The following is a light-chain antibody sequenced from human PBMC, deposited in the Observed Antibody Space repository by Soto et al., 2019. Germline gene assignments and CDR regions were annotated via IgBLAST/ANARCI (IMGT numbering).Light chain of an antibody. Sequence: QSALTQPASVSGSPGQSITISCTGTSSDVGSYNLVSWYQQHPGKAPNLMIYEGSKRPSGVYHRFSGSNSGNTASLTISVLQAEDEADYYGCSYAGSSTWVFGGGTKLTVL. V-gene: IGLV2-23*01. CDR3: CSYAGSSTWV. J-gene: IGLJ3*02. CDR2: EGS. CDR1: SSDVGSYNL.